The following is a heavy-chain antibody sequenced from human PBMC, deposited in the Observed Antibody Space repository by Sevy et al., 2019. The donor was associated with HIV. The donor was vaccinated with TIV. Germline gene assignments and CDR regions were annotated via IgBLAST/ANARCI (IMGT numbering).Heavy chain of an antibody. D-gene: IGHD2-2*01. CDR3: ARQRGVVLVPAAPFDC. Sequence: GGSLRLSCAASGFTFDDYAMHWVRQAPGKGLEWVSGISWNSGTIGYADSVKGRFTISRDNAKNSLYLQMNSLRAEDTAWYYCARQRGVVLVPAAPFDCWGQGTLVTVSS. V-gene: IGHV3-9*01. CDR1: GFTFDDYA. J-gene: IGHJ4*02. CDR2: ISWNSGTI.